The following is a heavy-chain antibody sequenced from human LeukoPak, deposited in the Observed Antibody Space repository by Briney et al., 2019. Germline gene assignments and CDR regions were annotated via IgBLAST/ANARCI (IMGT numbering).Heavy chain of an antibody. CDR1: GYTFTSYD. D-gene: IGHD3-16*02. CDR2: MNPNSGNT. CDR3: ARGPIRRLGELSSKPHWFVP. Sequence: ASVKVSCKASGYTFTSYDINWVRQATGQGLEWMGWMNPNSGNTGYAQKFQGRVTMTRNTSISTAYMELSSLRFEDTAVYYCARGPIRRLGELSSKPHWFVPWGQGTLVTVSS. J-gene: IGHJ5*02. V-gene: IGHV1-8*01.